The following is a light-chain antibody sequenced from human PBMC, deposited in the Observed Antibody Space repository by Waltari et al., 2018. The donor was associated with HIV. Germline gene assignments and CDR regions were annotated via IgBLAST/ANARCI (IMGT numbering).Light chain of an antibody. J-gene: IGLJ1*01. CDR2: RDN. CDR1: TSNVGNNF. Sequence: QSVLTQPPSASGTPGQRVTISCSGTTSNVGNNFVSWYQQLPGTAPKLLISRDNQRPSVVPDRFSGSKSGASAALAISGLRSEDEGDYHCATWDVSLGASYVFGAGTKVTVL. V-gene: IGLV1-47*01. CDR3: ATWDVSLGASYV.